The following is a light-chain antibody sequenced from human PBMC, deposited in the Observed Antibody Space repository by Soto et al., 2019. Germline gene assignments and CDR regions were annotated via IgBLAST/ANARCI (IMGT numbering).Light chain of an antibody. J-gene: IGKJ1*01. Sequence: EIVLTQSPGTLSLSPGETATVSCRATESLITKALAWYQQKPGQAPRLLIYGAFTRDAAIPDRFNGSGSGTDFTLTISSLEPEDFAVYYCQQRSNWPWTFGQGTKVDIK. CDR3: QQRSNWPWT. CDR1: ESLITKA. CDR2: GAF. V-gene: IGKV3D-20*02.